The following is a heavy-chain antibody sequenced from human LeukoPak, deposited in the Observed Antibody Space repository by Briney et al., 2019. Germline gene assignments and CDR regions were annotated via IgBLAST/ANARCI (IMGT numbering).Heavy chain of an antibody. J-gene: IGHJ4*02. CDR3: ARWGGSYILFDY. D-gene: IGHD3-10*01. V-gene: IGHV3-48*03. Sequence: GGSLRLSCVTSGFTFSSYEMNWVRQAPGKGLEWVSYISRSGSIMYYADSVKGRFTISRDNAKNSLYLQMNSLRAEDTAVYYFARWGGSYILFDYWGQGTLVTVSS. CDR2: ISRSGSIM. CDR1: GFTFSSYE.